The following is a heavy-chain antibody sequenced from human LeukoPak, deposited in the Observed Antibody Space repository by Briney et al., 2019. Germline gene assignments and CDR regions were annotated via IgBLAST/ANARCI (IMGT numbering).Heavy chain of an antibody. D-gene: IGHD2-2*01. Sequence: GGSLRLSCAASGFTVSTYYMTWVRQAPGKGLECVSVIYSGGSTYYADSVKGRFTVSRDNSKNTLYLQMNSLRAEDTAMYYCARGLGYCTSTTCLLPFDYWGQGILVTVSS. J-gene: IGHJ4*02. CDR3: ARGLGYCTSTTCLLPFDY. CDR1: GFTVSTYY. CDR2: IYSGGST. V-gene: IGHV3-53*01.